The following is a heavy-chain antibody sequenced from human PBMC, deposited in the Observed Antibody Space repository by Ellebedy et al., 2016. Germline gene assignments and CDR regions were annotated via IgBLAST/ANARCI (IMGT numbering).Heavy chain of an antibody. CDR2: ISYDGSNK. CDR3: ARPLWFGELADAFDI. D-gene: IGHD3-10*01. CDR1: GFSFSSYV. J-gene: IGHJ3*02. Sequence: GGSLRLSCAASGFSFSSYVMHWVRQAPGKGLEWVAVISYDGSNKYYADSVKGRFTISRDNSKNTLYLQMTSLRTEDTAVYYCARPLWFGELADAFDIWGQGTMVTVSS. V-gene: IGHV3-30-3*01.